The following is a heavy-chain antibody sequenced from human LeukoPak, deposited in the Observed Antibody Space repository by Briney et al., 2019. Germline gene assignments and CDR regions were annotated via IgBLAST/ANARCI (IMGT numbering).Heavy chain of an antibody. V-gene: IGHV4-59*01. CDR3: ARYSGDLLYYYYYMDV. CDR1: GGSISSYY. Sequence: SETLSLACTVSGGSISSYYWSWIRQPPGKGLEWIGCIYYSGSTNYNPSLKSRVTISVDTSKNQFSLKLSSVTAADTAVYYCARYSGDLLYYYYYMDVWGKGTTVTVSS. CDR2: IYYSGST. J-gene: IGHJ6*03. D-gene: IGHD2-21*01.